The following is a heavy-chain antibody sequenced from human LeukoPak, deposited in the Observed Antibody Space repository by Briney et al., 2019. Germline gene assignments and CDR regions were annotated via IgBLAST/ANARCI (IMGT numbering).Heavy chain of an antibody. J-gene: IGHJ4*02. D-gene: IGHD2-21*01. CDR1: EFTFSSYS. V-gene: IGHV3-74*01. CDR2: IKGDVSST. CDR3: ARGAYCGGDCPLPNSLY. Sequence: PGGSLRLSCAASEFTFSSYSMHWVRQAPGKGLVWVSRIKGDVSSTTYADSVQGRFTISRDNAKNTLYLQMNSLTAEDTAVYYCARGAYCGGDCPLPNSLYWGRGTLVTVSS.